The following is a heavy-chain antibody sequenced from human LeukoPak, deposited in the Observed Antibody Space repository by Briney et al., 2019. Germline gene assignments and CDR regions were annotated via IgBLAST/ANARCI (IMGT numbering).Heavy chain of an antibody. CDR1: GGSISSDY. J-gene: IGHJ3*02. Sequence: SETLSLTCTVSGGSISSDYWGWIRQPPGKGLEWVAYIYNSGSTSYNPSLKSRVTISMNTSKNQFSLKLSSVTAADTAVYYCARGPGGGSYSDAFDIWGQGTMVTVSS. V-gene: IGHV4-59*01. CDR3: ARGPGGGSYSDAFDI. D-gene: IGHD1-26*01. CDR2: IYNSGST.